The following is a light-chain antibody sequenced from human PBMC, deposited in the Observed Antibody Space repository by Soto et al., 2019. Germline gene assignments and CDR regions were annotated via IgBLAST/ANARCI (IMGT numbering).Light chain of an antibody. Sequence: VMTQYPATLSVSPGDRVTLSCRADQYVSSSVAWYQHKPGQAPRLLIHGASTRATDVQDSFRGSGFGTDSTLTITSLHSEDFGFYYCKQYNNWLTFGQGTRLEIK. CDR1: QYVSSS. CDR2: GAS. V-gene: IGKV3D-15*01. CDR3: KQYNNWLT. J-gene: IGKJ5*01.